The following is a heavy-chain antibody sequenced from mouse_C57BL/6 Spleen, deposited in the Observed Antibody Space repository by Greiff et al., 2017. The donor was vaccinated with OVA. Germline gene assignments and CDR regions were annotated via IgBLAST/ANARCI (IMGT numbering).Heavy chain of an antibody. Sequence: VQLQQSGPELVKPGDSVKISCKASGYSFTGYFMNWVMQSHGKSLEWIGRINPYNGDTFYNQKFKGKATLTVDKSSSTAHMELRSLTSEYSAVYYCARGDTTVVAYYFDYWGQGTTLTVSS. CDR2: INPYNGDT. D-gene: IGHD1-1*01. V-gene: IGHV1-20*01. J-gene: IGHJ2*01. CDR1: GYSFTGYF. CDR3: ARGDTTVVAYYFDY.